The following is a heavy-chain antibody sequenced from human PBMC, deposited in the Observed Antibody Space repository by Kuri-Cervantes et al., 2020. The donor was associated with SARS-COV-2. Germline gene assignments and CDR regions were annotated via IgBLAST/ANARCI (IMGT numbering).Heavy chain of an antibody. Sequence: GGSLRLSCAASGFTFSSYSMSWVRQAPGKGLEWVSSISSSSSYIYYADSVKGRFTISRDNAKNSLYLQMNSLRAEDTAVYYCARDASPGIAARPAGLDYWGQGTLVTVSS. V-gene: IGHV3-21*01. CDR1: GFTFSSYS. J-gene: IGHJ4*02. CDR2: ISSSSSYI. D-gene: IGHD6-6*01. CDR3: ARDASPGIAARPAGLDY.